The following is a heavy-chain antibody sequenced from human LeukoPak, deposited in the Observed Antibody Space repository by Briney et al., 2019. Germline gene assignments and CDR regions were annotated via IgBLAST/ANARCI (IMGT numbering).Heavy chain of an antibody. D-gene: IGHD2-21*02. J-gene: IGHJ4*02. Sequence: SETLSLTCTVSGYSISSGYYWGWIRQPPGKGLEWIGSIYHSGSTYYNPSLKSRVTISVDTSKNQFSLKLNSVTAAGTAVYYCSSISYCGGDCYSDHWGQGNLVTVSS. CDR3: SSISYCGGDCYSDH. CDR2: IYHSGST. V-gene: IGHV4-38-2*02. CDR1: GYSISSGYY.